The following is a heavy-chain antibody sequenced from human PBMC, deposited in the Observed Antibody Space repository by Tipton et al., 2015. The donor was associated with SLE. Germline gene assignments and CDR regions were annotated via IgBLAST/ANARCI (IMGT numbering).Heavy chain of an antibody. V-gene: IGHV3-30-3*01. CDR3: ARSGTGDDAFDI. CDR2: ISYDGSNK. Sequence: SLRLSCAASGFTFSSYAMSWVRQAPGKGLEWVAVISYDGSNKYYADSVKGRFTISRDNSKNTLYLQMNSLRAEDTAVYYCARSGTGDDAFDIWGQGTMVTVSS. CDR1: GFTFSSYA. J-gene: IGHJ3*02. D-gene: IGHD7-27*01.